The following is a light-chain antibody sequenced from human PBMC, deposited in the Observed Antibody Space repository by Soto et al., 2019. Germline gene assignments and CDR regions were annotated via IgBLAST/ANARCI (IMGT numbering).Light chain of an antibody. CDR2: DAS. CDR3: QQYNNYWT. CDR1: RSISSW. J-gene: IGKJ1*01. Sequence: DIQMTQSPSTLSACVGDRVTITCRASRSISSWLAWYQQKPGKPPKLLIYDASSFEGGVPSRFSGSGSGTEFTLTISSLQPDDSATYYCQQYNNYWTFGQGTKVEIK. V-gene: IGKV1-5*01.